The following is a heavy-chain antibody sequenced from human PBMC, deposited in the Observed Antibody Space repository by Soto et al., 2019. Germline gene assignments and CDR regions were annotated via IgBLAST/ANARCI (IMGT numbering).Heavy chain of an antibody. CDR1: GGSITSNNW. Sequence: LRRTLSLTCAVSGGSITSNNWWNWVRQPPGKGLEWIGEIYHSASTNYNPSLKSRVIISVDKSKNQFSLKLSSVTAADTAVYYCASGVVGYHYGKPYYYFGLDVWGQGTTVTVSS. D-gene: IGHD5-18*01. J-gene: IGHJ6*02. CDR2: IYHSAST. V-gene: IGHV4-4*03. CDR3: ASGVVGYHYGKPYYYFGLDV.